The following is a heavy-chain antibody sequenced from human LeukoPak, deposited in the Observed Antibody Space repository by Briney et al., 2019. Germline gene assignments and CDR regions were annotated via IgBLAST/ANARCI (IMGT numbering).Heavy chain of an antibody. Sequence: GASVKVSCKASGGTFSSYAISWVRQAPGQGLEWMGGIIPILGTANYAQKFQGRVTITADESTSTAYMELSSLRSEDTAEYYCAVALALYYGDYYYGMDVWGQGTTVTVSS. CDR1: GGTFSSYA. CDR2: IIPILGTA. CDR3: AVALALYYGDYYYGMDV. D-gene: IGHD4-17*01. V-gene: IGHV1-69*13. J-gene: IGHJ6*02.